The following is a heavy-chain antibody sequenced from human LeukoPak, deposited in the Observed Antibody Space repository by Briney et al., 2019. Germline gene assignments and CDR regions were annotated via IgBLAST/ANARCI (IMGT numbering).Heavy chain of an antibody. D-gene: IGHD3-10*02. Sequence: ASVKVSCKASGYTFTGYYLHWVRQSPGPGLEWMGWINPNSGDTHYAQKFQGRITMTSDTSISTVYMEVSRLRSDDTAVYKCARDVRHAFDIWGQGTMVTVSS. CDR3: ARDVRHAFDI. CDR2: INPNSGDT. V-gene: IGHV1-2*02. J-gene: IGHJ3*02. CDR1: GYTFTGYY.